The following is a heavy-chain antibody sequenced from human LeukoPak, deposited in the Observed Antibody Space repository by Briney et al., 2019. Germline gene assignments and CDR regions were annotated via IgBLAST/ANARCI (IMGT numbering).Heavy chain of an antibody. CDR2: ISWNGGST. CDR3: AREGSSSGFFDY. CDR1: GFXFDDYT. Sequence: PGGSLRLSCAASGFXFDDYTFHWVRQAPGKGLEWVSLISWNGGSTFYGDSVRGRFTISRDNSKNSLYLQMNSMRTEDTALYFCAREGSSSGFFDYWGQGTLVTVSS. D-gene: IGHD6-19*01. V-gene: IGHV3-43*01. J-gene: IGHJ4*02.